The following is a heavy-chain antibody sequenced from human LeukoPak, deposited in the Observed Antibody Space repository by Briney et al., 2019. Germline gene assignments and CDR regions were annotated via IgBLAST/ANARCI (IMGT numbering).Heavy chain of an antibody. V-gene: IGHV3-66*02. CDR1: GFTFSSYS. CDR3: ARVARGYSYGTNWFDP. Sequence: PGGSLRLSCAASGFTFSSYSMNWVRQAPGKGLEWVSVIYSGGSTYYSDSVKGRFTISRDNSKNTLYLQMNSLRAEDTAVYYCARVARGYSYGTNWFDPWGQGTLVTVSS. CDR2: IYSGGST. J-gene: IGHJ5*02. D-gene: IGHD5-18*01.